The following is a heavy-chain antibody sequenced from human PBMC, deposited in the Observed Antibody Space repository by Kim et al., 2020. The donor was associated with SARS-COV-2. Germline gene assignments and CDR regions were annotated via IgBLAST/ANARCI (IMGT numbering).Heavy chain of an antibody. CDR3: ARDKWELLGSEYYHYGMDV. CDR2: IYYSGST. CDR1: GGSISSGGYY. Sequence: SETLSLTCTVSGGSISSGGYYWSWIRQHPGKGLEWIGYIYYSGSTFYNTSLKSRLTISVETSKNQFSLKLNSVTAADTAVYYCARDKWELLGSEYYHYGMDVWGQGSTVTVSS. V-gene: IGHV4-31*03. D-gene: IGHD1-26*01. J-gene: IGHJ6*02.